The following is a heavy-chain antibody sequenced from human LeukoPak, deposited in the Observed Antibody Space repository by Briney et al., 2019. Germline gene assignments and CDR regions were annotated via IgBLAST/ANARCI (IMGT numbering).Heavy chain of an antibody. CDR1: GYTFTTYW. J-gene: IGHJ3*01. CDR2: IYPSDSDT. CDR3: AGHSFDTVDAFDV. V-gene: IGHV5-51*01. Sequence: GESLKISCQGSGYTFTTYWIGWVRQMPGKALEWMGIIYPSDSDTRYSPSFQGQVTISADKSSSTAYLQWRSLKASDTAMYYCAGHSFDTVDAFDVWGQGTIVIVSA. D-gene: IGHD2-2*02.